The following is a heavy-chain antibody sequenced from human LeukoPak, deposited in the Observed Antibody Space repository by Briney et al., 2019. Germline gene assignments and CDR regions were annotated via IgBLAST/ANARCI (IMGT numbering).Heavy chain of an antibody. D-gene: IGHD3-3*01. CDR2: VYTSGTT. J-gene: IGHJ6*03. V-gene: IGHV4-4*09. CDR3: ASTRSVYYSGIYYYMDV. CDR1: GGSISSYY. Sequence: PSETLSLTCTVSGGSISSYYWSWLRQPPGKGLEWIGYVYTSGTTNYNPSLKSRVTISGDTSKNQFSLKLSSVTAADTAVYYCASTRSVYYSGIYYYMDVWGKGTTVTVSS.